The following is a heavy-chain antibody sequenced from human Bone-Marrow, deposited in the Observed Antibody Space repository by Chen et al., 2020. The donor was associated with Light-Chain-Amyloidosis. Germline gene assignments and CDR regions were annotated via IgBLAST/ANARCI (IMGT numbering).Heavy chain of an antibody. D-gene: IGHD2-21*02. J-gene: IGHJ4*02. Sequence: QVHLVQSGSELKKPGASVKLSCKTSGYTFTAYSVNWVRQAPGQGLQWVGRINTDIGNATYAQGFTGRFVISLDTSVTTAYLQITDLKAEDTAVYYCARGVGVTGDSNFDSWGQGTRVTVSS. CDR1: GYTFTAYS. CDR2: INTDIGNA. CDR3: ARGVGVTGDSNFDS. V-gene: IGHV7-4-1*02.